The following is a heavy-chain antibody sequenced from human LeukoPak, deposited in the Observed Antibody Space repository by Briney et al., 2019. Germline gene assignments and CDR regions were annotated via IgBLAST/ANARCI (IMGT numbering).Heavy chain of an antibody. CDR3: ARVIPAATHFDY. CDR2: IYYSGST. Sequence: SETLSLTCTVSGGSISSSSYYWGWIRQPPGKGLEWIGSIYYSGSTYYNPSLKSRVTLSVDTSKNQFSLKLSSVTAADTAVYYCARVIPAATHFDYWGQGTLVTVSS. V-gene: IGHV4-39*01. J-gene: IGHJ4*02. CDR1: GGSISSSSYY. D-gene: IGHD2-2*01.